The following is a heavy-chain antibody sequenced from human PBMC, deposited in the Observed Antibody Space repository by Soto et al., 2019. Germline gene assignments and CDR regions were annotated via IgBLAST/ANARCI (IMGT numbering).Heavy chain of an antibody. J-gene: IGHJ6*02. D-gene: IGHD2-15*01. Sequence: GGSLRLSCAASGFTFSNYYMSWVRQAPGKGLEWLSYISSSGSTRNYADSVKGRFTISRDNAKNSLYLQMNSLGVEDTAVYYCAREDCSGVRCPQPRFSYSGMDVWGQGTTVTVSS. V-gene: IGHV3-11*01. CDR2: ISSSGSTR. CDR3: AREDCSGVRCPQPRFSYSGMDV. CDR1: GFTFSNYY.